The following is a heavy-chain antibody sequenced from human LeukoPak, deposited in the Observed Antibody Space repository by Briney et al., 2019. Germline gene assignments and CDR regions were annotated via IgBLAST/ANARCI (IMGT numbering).Heavy chain of an antibody. CDR1: GFTFDDYA. Sequence: GGSLRLSCAASGFTFDDYAMHWVRRAPGKGLEWVSGISWNSGSIGYADSVKGRFTISRDNAKNSLYLQMNSLRAEDMALYYCAKDMASTMAGGNYFDHWGQGTLVTVSS. V-gene: IGHV3-9*03. CDR3: AKDMASTMAGGNYFDH. CDR2: ISWNSGSI. J-gene: IGHJ4*02. D-gene: IGHD6-19*01.